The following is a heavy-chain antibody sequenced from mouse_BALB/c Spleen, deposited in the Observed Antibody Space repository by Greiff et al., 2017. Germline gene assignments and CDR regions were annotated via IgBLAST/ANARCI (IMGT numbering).Heavy chain of an antibody. CDR3: AGGYDYDWYFDV. J-gene: IGHJ1*01. CDR2: INPSTGYT. CDR1: GYTFTSYW. V-gene: IGHV1-7*01. Sequence: QVQLQQSGAELAKPGASVKMSCKASGYTFTSYWMHWVKQRPGQGLEWIGYINPSTGYTEYNQKFKDKATLTADKSSSTAYMQLSSLTSEDSAVYYCAGGYDYDWYFDVWGAGTTVTVSS. D-gene: IGHD2-4*01.